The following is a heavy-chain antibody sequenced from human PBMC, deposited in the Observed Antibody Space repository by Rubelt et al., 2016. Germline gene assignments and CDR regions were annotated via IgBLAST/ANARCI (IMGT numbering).Heavy chain of an antibody. CDR1: GFSLSTSGMC. V-gene: IGHV2-5*08. J-gene: IGHJ1*01. CDR2: IDWDDDK. Sequence: QVTLRESGPALVKPTQTLTLTCTFSGFSLSTSGMCVSWIRQPPGKALEWLARIDWDDDKRYSPSLKSRLTITKDTSKNQVVLTLTNWDPVDTATYYCAHSRRTSASTSLAPVHHWGQGTLVTVSS. CDR3: AHSRRTSASTSLAPVHH. D-gene: IGHD2-2*01.